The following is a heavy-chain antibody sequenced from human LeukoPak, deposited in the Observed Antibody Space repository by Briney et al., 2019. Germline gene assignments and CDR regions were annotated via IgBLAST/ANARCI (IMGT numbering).Heavy chain of an antibody. CDR3: ARDYTMVRGVIDY. Sequence: GGSLRLSCAASGFTFSSYAMSWVRQAPGKGLEWVSAISSSGGSTYYADSVKGRFTISRDNAKNTLYLQMNSLRAEDTAVYYCARDYTMVRGVIDYWGQGILVTVSS. D-gene: IGHD3-10*01. J-gene: IGHJ4*02. CDR1: GFTFSSYA. V-gene: IGHV3-23*01. CDR2: ISSSGGST.